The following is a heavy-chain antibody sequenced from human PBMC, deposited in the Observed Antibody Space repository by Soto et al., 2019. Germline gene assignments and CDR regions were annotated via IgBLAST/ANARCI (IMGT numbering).Heavy chain of an antibody. CDR2: IYSGGST. CDR1: GFTVSSNY. D-gene: IGHD3-22*01. V-gene: IGHV3-66*01. Sequence: GGSLRLSCAASGFTVSSNYMSWVRQAPGKGLEWVSVIYSGGSTYYADSVKDRFTISRDNSKNTLYLQMNSLRAEDTAVYYCARDEPEYYYDSSGYYYWGQGTLVTVSS. J-gene: IGHJ4*02. CDR3: ARDEPEYYYDSSGYYY.